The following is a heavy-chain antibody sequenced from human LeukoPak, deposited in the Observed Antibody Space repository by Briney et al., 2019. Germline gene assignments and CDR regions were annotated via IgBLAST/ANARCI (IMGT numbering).Heavy chain of an antibody. J-gene: IGHJ4*02. CDR3: AKLARGCSGGSCYSRYFDY. CDR2: ISYDGSNK. V-gene: IGHV3-30*18. D-gene: IGHD2-15*01. Sequence: PGRSLRLSCVASEFTFRSYDMHWVRQAPGKGLEWAAVISYDGSNKDYADSVKGRFTISRDNSKNTLYLQMNSLRAEDTAVYYCAKLARGCSGGSCYSRYFDYWGQGTLVTVSS. CDR1: EFTFRSYD.